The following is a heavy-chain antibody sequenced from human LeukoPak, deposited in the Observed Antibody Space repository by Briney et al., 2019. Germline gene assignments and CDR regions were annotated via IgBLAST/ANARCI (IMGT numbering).Heavy chain of an antibody. CDR1: GYTLTELS. CDR2: FDPEDGET. Sequence: ASVKVSCKVSGYTLTELSMHWVRQAPGKGLEWMGGFDPEDGETIYAQKFQGRVTMTEDTSTDTAYMELSSLRSEDTAVYYCATVPDTVVVPAARKLGFDPWGQGTLVTVSS. V-gene: IGHV1-24*01. J-gene: IGHJ5*02. CDR3: ATVPDTVVVPAARKLGFDP. D-gene: IGHD2-2*01.